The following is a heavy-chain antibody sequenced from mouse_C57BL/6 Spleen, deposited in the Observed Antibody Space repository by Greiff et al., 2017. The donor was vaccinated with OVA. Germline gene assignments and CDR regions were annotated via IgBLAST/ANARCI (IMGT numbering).Heavy chain of an antibody. J-gene: IGHJ1*03. Sequence: EVKLVESGGGLVKPGGSLKLSCAASGFTFSDYGMHWVRQAPEKGLEWVAYISSGSSTIYYADTVKGRFTISRDNAKNTLFLQMTSLRSEDTAMYYCAPMVTTDGDWYFDVWGTGTTVTVSS. CDR2: ISSGSSTI. V-gene: IGHV5-17*01. D-gene: IGHD2-2*01. CDR1: GFTFSDYG. CDR3: APMVTTDGDWYFDV.